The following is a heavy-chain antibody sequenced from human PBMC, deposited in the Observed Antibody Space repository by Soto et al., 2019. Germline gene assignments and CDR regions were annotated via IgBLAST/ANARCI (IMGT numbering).Heavy chain of an antibody. J-gene: IGHJ3*02. D-gene: IGHD3-3*01. Sequence: SETLCLTCTVSGGSISSYYWSWIRQPPGKGLEWIGYIYYSGSTNYHPSLKSRVTISVDTSKNQFSLKLSSVTAADTAVYYCAAGTYYDFWSGYPDAFDIWGQGTMVTVSS. V-gene: IGHV4-59*01. CDR2: IYYSGST. CDR1: GGSISSYY. CDR3: AAGTYYDFWSGYPDAFDI.